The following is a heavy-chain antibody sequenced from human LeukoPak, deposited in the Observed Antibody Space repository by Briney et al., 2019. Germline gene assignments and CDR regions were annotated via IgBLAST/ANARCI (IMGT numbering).Heavy chain of an antibody. D-gene: IGHD6-13*01. CDR1: GGPFSSYA. Sequence: SVKVSCKASGGPFSSYAISWVRPAPGQGLEWMGRIIPILGIANYAQKFQGRVTITADKSTSTAYMELSSLRSEDTAVYYCARDLGAAAASDYWGQGTLVTVSS. CDR2: IIPILGIA. J-gene: IGHJ4*02. V-gene: IGHV1-69*04. CDR3: ARDLGAAAASDY.